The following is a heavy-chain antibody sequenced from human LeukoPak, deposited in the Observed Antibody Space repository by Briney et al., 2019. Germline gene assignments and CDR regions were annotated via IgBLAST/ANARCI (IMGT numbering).Heavy chain of an antibody. CDR2: ISSSSTYT. CDR1: GFTFSDYQ. CDR3: ARDFGSGWYGYFQH. Sequence: GGSPRLSCAASGFTFSDYQMSWIRQAPGKGLEWVACISSSSTYTNYADSVKGRFTIYRDNAKNSLYLQMNSLRAEDTAVYYCARDFGSGWYGYFQHWGRAPWSPSPQ. D-gene: IGHD6-19*01. J-gene: IGHJ1*01. V-gene: IGHV3-11*06.